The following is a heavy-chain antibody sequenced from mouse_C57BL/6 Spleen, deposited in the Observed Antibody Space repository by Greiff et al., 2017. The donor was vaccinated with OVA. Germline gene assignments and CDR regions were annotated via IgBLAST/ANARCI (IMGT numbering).Heavy chain of an antibody. V-gene: IGHV1-82*01. CDR1: GYAFSSSW. CDR2: IYPGDGDT. CDR3: ARGTAYYSNYEDAMDY. D-gene: IGHD2-5*01. Sequence: QVQLQQSGPELVKPGASVKISCKASGYAFSSSWMNWVKQRPGKGLEWIGRIYPGDGDTNYNGKFKGKATLTADKSSSTAYMQLSSLTSEDSAVYFCARGTAYYSNYEDAMDYWGQGTSVTVSS. J-gene: IGHJ4*01.